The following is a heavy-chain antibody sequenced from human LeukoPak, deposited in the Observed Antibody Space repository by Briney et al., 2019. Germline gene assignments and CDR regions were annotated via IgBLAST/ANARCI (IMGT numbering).Heavy chain of an antibody. V-gene: IGHV1-46*01. CDR2: INPSGGST. D-gene: IGHD6-6*01. Sequence: GASVKVSCKASGYAFTSYYMHWVRQAPGQGLEWMGIINPSGGSTSYAQEFQGRVTMTRDTSTSTVYMELSSLRSEDTAVYYCARWSSIAALDYWGQGTLVTVSS. CDR3: ARWSSIAALDY. CDR1: GYAFTSYY. J-gene: IGHJ4*02.